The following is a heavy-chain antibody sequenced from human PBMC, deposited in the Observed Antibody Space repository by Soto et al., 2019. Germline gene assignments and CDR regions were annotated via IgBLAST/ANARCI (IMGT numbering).Heavy chain of an antibody. CDR3: ARDNGMAGSFDP. V-gene: IGHV3-48*02. Sequence: GGSLRLSCAASGFTFSSYSMNWARQAPGKGLEWIAYIISSSTTIFYADSVKGRFTISRDNAKNSLYLQMNSLRDEDTAVYYCARDNGMAGSFDPWGQGTLVTVSS. D-gene: IGHD2-8*01. J-gene: IGHJ5*02. CDR1: GFTFSSYS. CDR2: IISSSTTI.